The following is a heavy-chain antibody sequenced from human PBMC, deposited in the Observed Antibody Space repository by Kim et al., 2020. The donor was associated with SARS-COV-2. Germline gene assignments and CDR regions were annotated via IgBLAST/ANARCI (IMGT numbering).Heavy chain of an antibody. D-gene: IGHD3-9*01. Sequence: ASVKVSCKASGYTFTSYGISWVRQAPGQGLEWMGWISAYNGNTNYAQKLQGRVTMTTDTSTSTAYMELRSLRSDDTAVYYCARAPDILTGYYFEFDYWGQGTLVTVSS. V-gene: IGHV1-18*04. CDR2: ISAYNGNT. CDR1: GYTFTSYG. CDR3: ARAPDILTGYYFEFDY. J-gene: IGHJ4*02.